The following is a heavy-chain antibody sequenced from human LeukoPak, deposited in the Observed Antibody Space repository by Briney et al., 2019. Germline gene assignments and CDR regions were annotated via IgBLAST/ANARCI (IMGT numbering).Heavy chain of an antibody. CDR1: GGSISSSSYY. CDR2: IYYSEST. J-gene: IGHJ6*03. CDR3: ARARVFWSGYRGCYMDV. Sequence: PSETLSLTCTVSGGSISSSSYYWGWIRQPPGKGLEWIGSIYYSESTYYNPSLKSRVTISVDTSKNQFSLKLSSVTAADTAVYYCARARVFWSGYRGCYMDVWGKGTTVTVSS. V-gene: IGHV4-39*07. D-gene: IGHD3-3*01.